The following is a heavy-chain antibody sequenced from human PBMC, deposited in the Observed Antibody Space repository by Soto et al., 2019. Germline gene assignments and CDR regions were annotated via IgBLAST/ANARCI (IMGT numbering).Heavy chain of an antibody. J-gene: IGHJ4*02. Sequence: QVQLQESGPGLVKPSETLSLTCAVSGDSISGSQWWSWVRLPPGKGLEWIGEISHTGTTNYNPSLKSRITMSVYKPTDQFSLNLTSVTAADTAVYYCAIVISRRDDYFDYWGQGTVVTVSP. V-gene: IGHV4-4*02. CDR1: GDSISGSQW. D-gene: IGHD2-2*01. CDR3: AIVISRRDDYFDY. CDR2: ISHTGTT.